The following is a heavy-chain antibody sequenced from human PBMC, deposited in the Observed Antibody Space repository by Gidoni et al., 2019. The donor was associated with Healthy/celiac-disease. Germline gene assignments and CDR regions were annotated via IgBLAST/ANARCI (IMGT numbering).Heavy chain of an antibody. CDR3: ASDYRVRGVISWFDP. D-gene: IGHD3-10*01. CDR2: ISSSSSYT. J-gene: IGHJ5*02. Sequence: QVQLVEYGGGLVKPGGSLSLSCVASGFTFSDYYMSWIRQAPGQGLEWVSYISSSSSYTNYADSVKGRFTISRDNAKNSLYLQMNSLRAEDTAVYYCASDYRVRGVISWFDPWGQGTLVTVSS. V-gene: IGHV3-11*05. CDR1: GFTFSDYY.